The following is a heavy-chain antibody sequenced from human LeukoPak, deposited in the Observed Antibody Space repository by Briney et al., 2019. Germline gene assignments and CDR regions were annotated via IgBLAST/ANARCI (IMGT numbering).Heavy chain of an antibody. Sequence: GGSLRLSCAASGFTFSSYSMNWVRQAPGKGPEWVSYISSSSSTIYYADSVKGRFPISRDNAKNSLYLQMNSLRAEDTAVYYCARDSIYGSGSYGWFDPWGQGTLVTVSS. CDR2: ISSSSSTI. CDR1: GFTFSSYS. CDR3: ARDSIYGSGSYGWFDP. J-gene: IGHJ5*02. V-gene: IGHV3-48*01. D-gene: IGHD3-10*01.